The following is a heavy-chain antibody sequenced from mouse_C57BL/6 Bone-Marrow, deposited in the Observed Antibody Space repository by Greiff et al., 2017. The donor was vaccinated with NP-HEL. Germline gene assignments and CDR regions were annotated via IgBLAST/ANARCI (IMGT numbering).Heavy chain of an antibody. CDR1: GYTFTDYY. D-gene: IGHD2-3*01. CDR2: INPNNGGT. CDR3: ARDGYYSSWYFDV. J-gene: IGHJ1*03. V-gene: IGHV1-26*01. Sequence: VQLQQSGPELVKPGASVKISCKASGYTFTDYYMNWVKQSHGQSLEWIGDINPNNGGTSYNQKFKGKATLTVDKSSSTAYMELRSLTSEDSAVYYCARDGYYSSWYFDVWGTGTTVTVSS.